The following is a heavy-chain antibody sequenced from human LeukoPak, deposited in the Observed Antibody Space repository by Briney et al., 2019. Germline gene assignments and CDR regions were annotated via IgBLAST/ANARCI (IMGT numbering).Heavy chain of an antibody. CDR2: ISSSGSTI. Sequence: GGSLRLSCAASGFTFSSYEMNWVRQAPGKGLEWVSYISSSGSTIYYADSVKGRFTISRDNAKNSLYLQMNSLRAEDTAVYYCARDPGIAAAGTNYWGQGTLVIVSS. J-gene: IGHJ4*02. V-gene: IGHV3-48*03. CDR1: GFTFSSYE. CDR3: ARDPGIAAAGTNY. D-gene: IGHD6-13*01.